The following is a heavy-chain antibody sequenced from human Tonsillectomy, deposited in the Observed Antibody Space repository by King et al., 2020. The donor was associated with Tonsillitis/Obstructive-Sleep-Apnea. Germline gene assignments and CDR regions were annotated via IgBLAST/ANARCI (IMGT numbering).Heavy chain of an antibody. CDR3: GREALAAAGTILDY. J-gene: IGHJ4*02. V-gene: IGHV1-46*01. Sequence: VQLVQSGAEVKKPGASVKVSCKASGYTFTSYYMHWVRQAPGQGLEWMGIINPSDSGKNYAQKFQGRVTLTRDTSTSTVHMELSRLRSGDTAVYYCGREALAAAGTILDYWGQGTLVTVSS. CDR2: INPSDSGK. CDR1: GYTFTSYY. D-gene: IGHD6-13*01.